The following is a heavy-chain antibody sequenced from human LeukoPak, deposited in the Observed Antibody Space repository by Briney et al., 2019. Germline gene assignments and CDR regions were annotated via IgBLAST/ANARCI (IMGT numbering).Heavy chain of an antibody. J-gene: IGHJ6*03. D-gene: IGHD6-13*01. Sequence: SETLSLTCTVSGGSISSYYWSWIRQPAGKGLEWIGRIYTSGSTNYNPSLKSRVTMSVDTSKNQFSLKLSSVTAADTAVYYCAGRTSAAAGPLRYYYYYMDVWGKGTTVTVSS. V-gene: IGHV4-4*07. CDR3: AGRTSAAAGPLRYYYYYMDV. CDR2: IYTSGST. CDR1: GGSISSYY.